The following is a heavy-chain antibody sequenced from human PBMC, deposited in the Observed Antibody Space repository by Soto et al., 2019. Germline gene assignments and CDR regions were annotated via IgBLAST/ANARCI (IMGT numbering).Heavy chain of an antibody. CDR2: INPNDGST. V-gene: IGHV1-46*01. CDR3: AREDGGGGRRHDF. D-gene: IGHD2-15*01. J-gene: IGHJ4*02. CDR1: GYTFAIHY. Sequence: QVQLVQSGAEVRKPGASVTISCKTSGYTFAIHYIHWVRQAPGQGLEWMGMINPNDGSTSYVQKFQGRVTMIRDTSTRTVFSNMSRLTSDDTAVFFCAREDGGGGRRHDFWGQGTLITVSS.